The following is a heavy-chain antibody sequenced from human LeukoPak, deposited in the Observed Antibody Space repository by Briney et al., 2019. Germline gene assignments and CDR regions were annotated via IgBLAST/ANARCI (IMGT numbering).Heavy chain of an antibody. J-gene: IGHJ4*02. CDR2: TNTDGSYS. CDR1: GFTFSYFW. V-gene: IGHV3-74*01. Sequence: PGGSLRLSCAASGFTFSYFWMYWFRHTPGKGLVWVSCTNTDGSYSSYADSVKGRFTISRNNVRNTLYLQMSSLRAEDSAVYYCARDFDGPRASDYWGQGISVTVSS. D-gene: IGHD4-17*01. CDR3: ARDFDGPRASDY.